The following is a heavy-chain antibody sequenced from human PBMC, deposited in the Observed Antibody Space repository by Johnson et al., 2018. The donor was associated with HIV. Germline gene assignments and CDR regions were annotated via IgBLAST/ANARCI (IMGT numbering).Heavy chain of an antibody. Sequence: QVQLVESGGGVVQPGGSLRLSCAASGFTFSSYGMHWVRQAPGKGLEWVAFIRDDGSNEYYADSVKGRFTISRDKSKNTLYLQMNSLRAEDTAVYSGAKPEGAQFLGSYGAFDIWGQGTMVTVSS. CDR3: AKPEGAQFLGSYGAFDI. D-gene: IGHD5-18*01. V-gene: IGHV3-30*02. CDR2: IRDDGSNE. J-gene: IGHJ3*02. CDR1: GFTFSSYG.